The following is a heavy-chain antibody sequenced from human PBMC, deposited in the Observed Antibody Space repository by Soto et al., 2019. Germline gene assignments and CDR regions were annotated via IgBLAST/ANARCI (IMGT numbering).Heavy chain of an antibody. CDR1: GFTFSSYG. D-gene: IGHD6-13*01. J-gene: IGHJ4*02. CDR2: ISYDGSDK. Sequence: GSLRLSCAASGFTFSSYGMHWVRQAPGKGLEWVAVISYDGSDKKYADSVKGRLTISRDNSKNTLYLQMNSLRAEDTAVYFCAKDADVKAAGYYCDYWGQGT. CDR3: AKDADVKAAGYYCDY. V-gene: IGHV3-30*18.